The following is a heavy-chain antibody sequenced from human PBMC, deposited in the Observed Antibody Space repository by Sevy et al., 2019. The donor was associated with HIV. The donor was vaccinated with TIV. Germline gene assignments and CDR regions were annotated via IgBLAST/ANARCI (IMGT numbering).Heavy chain of an antibody. CDR2: ISAGGTTT. Sequence: GGSLRLSCAASGFIFSNYPMSWVRHSPGKGLEWVSDISAGGTTTYYADSVEGRFTISRDNSKNTVSLQMNSLGAEDKAIYYCAKSYCSTITCYDDDFWNPYYFYGLDVWGQGISVTVSS. V-gene: IGHV3-23*01. D-gene: IGHD2-2*01. J-gene: IGHJ6*02. CDR1: GFIFSNYP. CDR3: AKSYCSTITCYDDDFWNPYYFYGLDV.